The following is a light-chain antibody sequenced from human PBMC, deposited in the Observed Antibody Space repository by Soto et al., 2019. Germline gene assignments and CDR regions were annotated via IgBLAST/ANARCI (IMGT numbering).Light chain of an antibody. CDR3: SSYTSGSTDYV. J-gene: IGLJ1*01. V-gene: IGLV2-14*01. CDR1: SSDVGGYNY. Sequence: QSALTQPASVSGSPGQSITLSCTGTSSDVGGYNYVSWYQQHPGKAPKFMIYEVSNRPSGVSNRFSGSKSGNTASLTISGLQAEDESDHYCSSYTSGSTDYVFATGTKLTVL. CDR2: EVS.